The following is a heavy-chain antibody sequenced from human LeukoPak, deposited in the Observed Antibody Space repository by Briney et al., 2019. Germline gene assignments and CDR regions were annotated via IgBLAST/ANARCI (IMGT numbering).Heavy chain of an antibody. CDR1: GGSISSSSYY. J-gene: IGHJ4*02. V-gene: IGHV4-39*07. D-gene: IGHD1-1*01. Sequence: SETLSLTCTASGGSISSSSYYWGWIRQPPGKGLEWIGEINQSGSTNYNPSLKSRVIISRDTSKNEVSLKLTSVTAADTAVYFCGRRLFIDGWYKTWGQGTLVSVSP. CDR2: INQSGST. CDR3: GRRLFIDGWYKT.